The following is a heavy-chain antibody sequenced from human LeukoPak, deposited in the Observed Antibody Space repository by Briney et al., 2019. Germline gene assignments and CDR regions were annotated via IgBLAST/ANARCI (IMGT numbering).Heavy chain of an antibody. Sequence: SETLSLTCTVSGGSISSYYWSWIRQTAGKGLEWIGRIYTSGSTNYNPSLKSRVTMSVDTSKNQFSLKLSSVTAADTAVYYCARGSGRTKYSGLMYYFDYWGQGTLVTVSS. CDR2: IYTSGST. CDR1: GGSISSYY. CDR3: ARGSGRTKYSGLMYYFDY. D-gene: IGHD1-26*01. J-gene: IGHJ4*02. V-gene: IGHV4-4*07.